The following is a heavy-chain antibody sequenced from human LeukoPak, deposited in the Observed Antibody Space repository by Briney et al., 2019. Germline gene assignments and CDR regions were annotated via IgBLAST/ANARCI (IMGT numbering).Heavy chain of an antibody. J-gene: IGHJ3*02. Sequence: GVLRLSCAASGFTFSRYTMNWVRQAPGKGLEWVSSISSSSSYIYYADSVKGRFTISRDNAKNSLYLQMNSLRAEDTAVYYCARDRRDGYISAFDIWGQGTMVTVSS. D-gene: IGHD5-24*01. CDR2: ISSSSSYI. CDR1: GFTFSRYT. V-gene: IGHV3-21*01. CDR3: ARDRRDGYISAFDI.